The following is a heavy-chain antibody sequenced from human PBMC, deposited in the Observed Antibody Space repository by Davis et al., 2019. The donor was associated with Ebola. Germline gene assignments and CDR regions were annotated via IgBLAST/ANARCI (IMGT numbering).Heavy chain of an antibody. CDR1: GYTFTSYA. V-gene: IGHV1-3*04. CDR2: INTGNGNT. CDR3: ARGEDCTSASCSTY. Sequence: ASVKVSCKASGYTFTSYAMHWVRQAPGQSLEWMGWINTGNGNTRSSQKFQGRITLTTDTSTNTAYMELSRLRSDDTAVYYCARGEDCTSASCSTYWGQGTLVTVSS. J-gene: IGHJ4*02. D-gene: IGHD2-2*01.